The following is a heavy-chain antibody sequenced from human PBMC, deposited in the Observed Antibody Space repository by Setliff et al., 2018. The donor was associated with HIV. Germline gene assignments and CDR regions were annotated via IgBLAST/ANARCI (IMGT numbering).Heavy chain of an antibody. V-gene: IGHV3-64*02. CDR2: ISSDGGSM. CDR3: AKDFQWSTVNTPLNYQYGMDV. J-gene: IGHJ6*02. CDR1: GFMFSSYG. Sequence: GGSLRLSCTASGFMFSSYGMHWVRQAPGKGLEHVSGISSDGGSMYYADSVRGRFTISRDNSKNTLYLQMGSLRGDDMAVYYCAKDFQWSTVNTPLNYQYGMDVWGQGTTVTVSS. D-gene: IGHD4-17*01.